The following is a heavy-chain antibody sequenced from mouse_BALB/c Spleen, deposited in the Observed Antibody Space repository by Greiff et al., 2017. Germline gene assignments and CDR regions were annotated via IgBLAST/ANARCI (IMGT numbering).Heavy chain of an antibody. CDR3: TRLVRRRYFDY. CDR2: IYPSDSYT. D-gene: IGHD2-14*01. V-gene: IGHV1-69*02. CDR1: GYTFTSYG. J-gene: IGHJ2*01. Sequence: QVQLQQPGAELVRPGASVKLSCKASGYTFTSYGINWVKQRPGQGLEWIGNIYPSDSYTNYNQKLKDKATLTVDKSSSTAYMQLSSPTSEDSAVYYCTRLVRRRYFDYWGQGTTLTVSS.